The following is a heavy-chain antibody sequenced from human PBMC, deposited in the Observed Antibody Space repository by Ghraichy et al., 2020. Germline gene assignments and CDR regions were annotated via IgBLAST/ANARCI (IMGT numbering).Heavy chain of an antibody. Sequence: LSLTCAASGFTFSSYAMSWVRQAPGKGLEWVSAISGSGGSTYYADSVKGRFTISRDNSKNTLYLQMNSLRAEDTAVYYCAKTPETGAGITMIVGPFDYWGQGTLVTVSS. J-gene: IGHJ4*02. D-gene: IGHD3-22*01. CDR3: AKTPETGAGITMIVGPFDY. CDR1: GFTFSSYA. CDR2: ISGSGGST. V-gene: IGHV3-23*01.